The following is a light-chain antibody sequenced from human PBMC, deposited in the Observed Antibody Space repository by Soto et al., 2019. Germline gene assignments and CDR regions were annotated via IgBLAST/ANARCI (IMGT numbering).Light chain of an antibody. J-gene: IGKJ4*01. CDR2: AAS. V-gene: IGKV1-12*01. Sequence: DIQMTQSPSSVSASVGDRVTITCRASQGINRYLAWFQQKPGKAPKFLIDAASSLPGGVPSRFSGSGSGTDFTLTTIRLQPEDSATYYCQQDNSFPLTFGGRTQTEIK. CDR3: QQDNSFPLT. CDR1: QGINRY.